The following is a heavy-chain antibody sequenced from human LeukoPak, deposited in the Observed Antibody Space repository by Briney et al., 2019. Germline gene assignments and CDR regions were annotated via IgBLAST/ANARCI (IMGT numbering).Heavy chain of an antibody. J-gene: IGHJ6*03. CDR2: INSDGSST. CDR1: GFTFSSYW. D-gene: IGHD6-13*01. Sequence: GGSLRLSCAASGFTFSSYWMHWVRQAPGKGLVWVSRINSDGSSTSYADSVKGRFTIPRDNAKNTLYLQMNSLRAEDTAVYYCARVWQQLDGYYYYYYMDVWGKGTTVTVSS. CDR3: ARVWQQLDGYYYYYYMDV. V-gene: IGHV3-74*01.